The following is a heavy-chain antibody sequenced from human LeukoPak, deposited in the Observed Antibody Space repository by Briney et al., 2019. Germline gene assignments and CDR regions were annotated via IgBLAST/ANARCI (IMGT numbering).Heavy chain of an antibody. V-gene: IGHV1-2*02. CDR1: GYTFTGYY. Sequence: GASVKVSCKASGYTFTGYYMHWVRQAPGQGLEWMGWINPNSGGTNYAQKFQGRVTMTRDTSISTAYMELSRLRSDDTAVYYCAERYCSSTSCDSYYFDYWGQGTLVTASS. D-gene: IGHD2-2*01. CDR3: AERYCSSTSCDSYYFDY. J-gene: IGHJ4*02. CDR2: INPNSGGT.